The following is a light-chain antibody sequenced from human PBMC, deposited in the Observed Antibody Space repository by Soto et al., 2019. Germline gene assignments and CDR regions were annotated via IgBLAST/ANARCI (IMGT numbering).Light chain of an antibody. J-gene: IGKJ2*01. Sequence: EIFLAQSPATLSLSPGERATLSCKASQDVSIFLAWYQQKPGQAPRLLIHDASNRATGVPARFSGSGSGRDFTLTITSLEPEDFAVYYCQQRSTSLYTFGQGTKLEV. CDR1: QDVSIF. V-gene: IGKV3-11*02. CDR2: DAS. CDR3: QQRSTSLYT.